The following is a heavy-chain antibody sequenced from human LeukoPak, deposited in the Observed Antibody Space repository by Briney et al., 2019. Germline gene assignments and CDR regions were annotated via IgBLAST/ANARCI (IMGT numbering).Heavy chain of an antibody. D-gene: IGHD5-18*01. CDR1: GYSFTSYW. CDR2: IYPGDSDT. Sequence: KDGESLKISCKGSGYSFTSYWIGWVRQMPGKGLEWMGIIYPGDSDTRYSPSFQGQVTISADKSISTAYLQWSSLKASDTAMHYCARQPRGYSYGYYDEVWGQGTLVTVSS. CDR3: ARQPRGYSYGYYDEV. V-gene: IGHV5-51*01. J-gene: IGHJ4*02.